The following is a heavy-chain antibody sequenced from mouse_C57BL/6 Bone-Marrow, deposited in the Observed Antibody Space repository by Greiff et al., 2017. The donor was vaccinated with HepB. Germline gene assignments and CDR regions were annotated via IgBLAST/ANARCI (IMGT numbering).Heavy chain of an antibody. CDR3: ARNGGYLVWFAY. CDR2: IWSGGST. J-gene: IGHJ3*01. D-gene: IGHD1-1*02. Sequence: VKLMESGPGLVQPSQSLSITCTVSGFSLTSYGVHWVRQSPGKGLEWLGVIWSGGSTDYNAAFISRLSISKDNSKSKVFFKMNSLQADDTAIYYCARNGGYLVWFAYWGQGTMVTVSA. V-gene: IGHV2-2*01. CDR1: GFSLTSYG.